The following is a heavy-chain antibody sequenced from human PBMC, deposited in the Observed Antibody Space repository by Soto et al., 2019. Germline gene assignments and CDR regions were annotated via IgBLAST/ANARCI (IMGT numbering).Heavy chain of an antibody. V-gene: IGHV1-69*13. D-gene: IGHD3-10*01. CDR1: GGTFSSYA. J-gene: IGHJ3*02. Sequence: SVKVSCKASGGTFSSYAISWVRQAPGQGLEWMGGIIPIFGTANYAQKFQGRVTITADESTSTAYMELSSLRSEDTAVYYCAKASVRGAGYDDFDIWGQGTMVTVSS. CDR3: AKASVRGAGYDDFDI. CDR2: IIPIFGTA.